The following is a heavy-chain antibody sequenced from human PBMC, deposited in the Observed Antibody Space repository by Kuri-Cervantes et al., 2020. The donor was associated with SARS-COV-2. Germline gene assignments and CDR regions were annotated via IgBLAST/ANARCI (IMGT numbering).Heavy chain of an antibody. Sequence: LSLTCAASGFAFSSYAMHWVRQAPGKGLEWIGFIRSKAYGGTTEYAASVKGRFTISRDDSKSIAYLQMNSLRAEDTAVYYCARGYCTNGVCAQDYWGQGTLVTVSS. CDR2: IRSKAYGGTT. V-gene: IGHV3-49*04. CDR1: GFAFSSYA. D-gene: IGHD2-8*01. CDR3: ARGYCTNGVCAQDY. J-gene: IGHJ4*02.